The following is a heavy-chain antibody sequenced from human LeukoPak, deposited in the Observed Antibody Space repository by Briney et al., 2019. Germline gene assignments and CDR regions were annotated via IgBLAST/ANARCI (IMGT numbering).Heavy chain of an antibody. CDR2: MNPDSGNT. D-gene: IGHD3-3*01. Sequence: ASVKVSCKASGYTFTTHDINWVRQATGQGLEWMGWMNPDSGNTGYAQKFLGRLTMTRDTSTSTAYMELSSLRSEDTAAYYCARDRGVFGVDQGVHYYGLDVWGQGTTVTVSS. CDR1: GYTFTTHD. J-gene: IGHJ6*02. V-gene: IGHV1-8*01. CDR3: ARDRGVFGVDQGVHYYGLDV.